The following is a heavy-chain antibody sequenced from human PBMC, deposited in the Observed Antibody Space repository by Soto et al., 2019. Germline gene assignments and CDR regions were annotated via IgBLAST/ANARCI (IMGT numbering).Heavy chain of an antibody. CDR1: GYSFIGYY. Sequence: QVQLVQSGAEVTKPGASLKVSCKTSGYSFIGYYIHWVRQAPGQGLEWMGWINPNTGGTKNTQKFQGWVTMTTDTSISTASLELSRLRSDATAVYYCVRGDVTTVTTTLDYWGQGTLVTVSS. CDR3: VRGDVTTVTTTLDY. CDR2: INPNTGGT. J-gene: IGHJ4*02. V-gene: IGHV1-2*04. D-gene: IGHD4-17*01.